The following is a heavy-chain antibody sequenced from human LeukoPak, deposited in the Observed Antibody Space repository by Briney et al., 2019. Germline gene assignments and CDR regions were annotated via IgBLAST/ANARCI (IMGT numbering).Heavy chain of an antibody. J-gene: IGHJ4*02. CDR2: INHSGST. V-gene: IGHV4-34*01. CDR1: GGSFSGYY. CDR3: AREGGDYSSSWPWTVGY. Sequence: SETLSLTCAVYGGSFSGYYWSWIRQPPGKGLEWIGEINHSGSTNYNPSLKSRVTISVGTSKNQFSLKLSSVTAADTAVYYCAREGGDYSSSWPWTVGYWGQGTLVTVSS. D-gene: IGHD6-13*01.